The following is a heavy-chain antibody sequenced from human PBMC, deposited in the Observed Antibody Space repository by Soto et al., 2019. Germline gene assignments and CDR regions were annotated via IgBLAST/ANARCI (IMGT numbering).Heavy chain of an antibody. Sequence: GGSLRLSCAASGFTFSDYYMSWIRQAPGKGLEWVSYISSSSSYTHYADFVKGRFTISRDNAKTSLYLQMNSLRAEDTAVYYCARDLSIAARSPLDYWGQGTLVTVSS. CDR1: GFTFSDYY. CDR3: ARDLSIAARSPLDY. D-gene: IGHD6-6*01. V-gene: IGHV3-11*06. CDR2: ISSSSSYT. J-gene: IGHJ4*02.